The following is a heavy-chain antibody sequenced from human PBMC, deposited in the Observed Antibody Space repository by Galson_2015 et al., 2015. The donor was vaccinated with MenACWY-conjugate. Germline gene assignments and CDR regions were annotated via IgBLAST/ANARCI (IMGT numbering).Heavy chain of an antibody. CDR2: INSDGRST. CDR3: ARLGGNYRTTSQFDY. V-gene: IGHV3-74*01. J-gene: IGHJ4*02. CDR1: GFTFSTYW. Sequence: SLRLSCAASGFTFSTYWMHWVRQAPGKGLVWVSRINSDGRSTSYADSVKGRFTISRDNAKNTLSLQMNSLRAEDTAVYYCARLGGNYRTTSQFDYWGQGTLVTVSS. D-gene: IGHD1-26*01.